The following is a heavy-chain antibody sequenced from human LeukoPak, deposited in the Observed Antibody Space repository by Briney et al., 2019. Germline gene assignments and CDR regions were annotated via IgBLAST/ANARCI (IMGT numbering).Heavy chain of an antibody. D-gene: IGHD2-15*01. J-gene: IGHJ3*02. CDR3: ARWESGGDAFDI. CDR2: ISGSGGST. Sequence: GGSLRLSCAASGFTFSSYAMSWVRQAPGKGLEWVSAISGSGGSTYYADSVKGRFTISRDNSKNTLYLQMNSLRAEDTAVYYCARWESGGDAFDIWGQGTMVTVSS. V-gene: IGHV3-23*01. CDR1: GFTFSSYA.